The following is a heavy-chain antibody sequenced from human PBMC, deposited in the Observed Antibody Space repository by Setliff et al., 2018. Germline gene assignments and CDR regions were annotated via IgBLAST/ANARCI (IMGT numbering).Heavy chain of an antibody. CDR2: IYTSGST. J-gene: IGHJ5*02. V-gene: IGHV4-61*09. Sequence: TLSLTCTVSGGSISSGSYYWSWIRQPAGKGLEWIGHIYTSGSTNYNPSLKSRVTISVDTSKNQFSLKLSSVTAADTAVYYCARAAPYYNFWSGYYTPTNWFDPWGQGTLVTV. D-gene: IGHD3-3*01. CDR1: GGSISSGSYY. CDR3: ARAAPYYNFWSGYYTPTNWFDP.